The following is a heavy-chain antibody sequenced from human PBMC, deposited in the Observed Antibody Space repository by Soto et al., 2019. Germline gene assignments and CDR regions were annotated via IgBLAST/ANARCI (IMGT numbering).Heavy chain of an antibody. Sequence: EVQLVESGGGLVQPGGSLRLSCAASGFTVSSNYMSWVRQAPGKGLEWVSVIYSGGSTYYADSVKGRFTISRDNSKNTLYLQMNSLRAEDTAVYYCARAGYGSGTDWFDPWGQGTLVTVSS. CDR2: IYSGGST. CDR1: GFTVSSNY. D-gene: IGHD3-10*01. J-gene: IGHJ5*02. V-gene: IGHV3-66*01. CDR3: ARAGYGSGTDWFDP.